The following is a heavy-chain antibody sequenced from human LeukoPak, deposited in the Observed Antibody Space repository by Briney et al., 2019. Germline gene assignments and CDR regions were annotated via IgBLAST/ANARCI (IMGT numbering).Heavy chain of an antibody. V-gene: IGHV3-74*01. CDR1: GFTFSSYW. Sequence: GGSLGLSCAASGFTFSSYWMHWVRQAPGKGLVWVSRINSDGSTTSYADSVKGRFTISRDNAKNTLYLQMNSLRAEETAVYYCVRDPCSGGGCYSIPSSTWGQGTLVTVSS. J-gene: IGHJ4*02. CDR2: INSDGSTT. D-gene: IGHD2-15*01. CDR3: VRDPCSGGGCYSIPSST.